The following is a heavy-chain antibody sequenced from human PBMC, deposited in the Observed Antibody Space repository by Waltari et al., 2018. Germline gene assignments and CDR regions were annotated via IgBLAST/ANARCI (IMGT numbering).Heavy chain of an antibody. D-gene: IGHD1-1*01. CDR3: ARDEATGYFDS. CDR2: IEYSGST. Sequence: QVQLQESGPGLVKPSETLSLTCTISDDSFNDYYWCWIRQPPGKGLEWLGYIEYSGSTDSSPSFKSRVTMSIDTSKNQFSLNLSSVSAADTAVYYCARDEATGYFDSWGQGTLVTVSS. V-gene: IGHV4-59*01. CDR1: DDSFNDYY. J-gene: IGHJ4*02.